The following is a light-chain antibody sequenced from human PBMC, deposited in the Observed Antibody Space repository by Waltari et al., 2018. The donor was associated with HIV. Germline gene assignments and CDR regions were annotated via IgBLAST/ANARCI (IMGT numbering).Light chain of an antibody. V-gene: IGLV2-23*02. CDR2: EVS. Sequence: QSALTQPASVSGSPGQSITISCTGTSSDVGSYNLVSWYQQHPGKAPKLMIYEVSKRPSGVSHRFSGSKSGNTASRTISGLQAEDEADYYCCSYAGSSTPVVFGGGTKLTVL. CDR3: CSYAGSSTPVV. CDR1: SSDVGSYNL. J-gene: IGLJ2*01.